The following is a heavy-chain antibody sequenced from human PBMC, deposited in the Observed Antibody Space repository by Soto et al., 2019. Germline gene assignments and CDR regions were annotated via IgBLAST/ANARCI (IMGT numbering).Heavy chain of an antibody. CDR3: ARMLAGDTAMLYFDY. CDR2: IIPIFGTA. CDR1: GGTFSSYA. V-gene: IGHV1-69*13. Sequence: ASVKVSCKASGGTFSSYAISWVRQAPGQGLEWMGGIIPIFGTANYAQKFQGRVTITADESTSTAYMELSSLRSEDTAVYYCARMLAGDTAMLYFDYWGQGTLVTVSS. J-gene: IGHJ4*02. D-gene: IGHD5-18*01.